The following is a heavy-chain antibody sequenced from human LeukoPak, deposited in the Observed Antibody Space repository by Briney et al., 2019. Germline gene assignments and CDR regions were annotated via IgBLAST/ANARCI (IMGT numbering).Heavy chain of an antibody. J-gene: IGHJ5*02. CDR3: ARFLAVGLNLFDP. CDR1: VGSISSHY. CDR2: IYYSGST. Sequence: SETLSLTCTVSVGSISSHYWSWIRQPPGKGLEWIGYIYYSGSTNYNPSLKSRVTISVDTSKNQFSLKLSSVTAADTAVYYCARFLAVGLNLFDPWGQGTLVTVSS. V-gene: IGHV4-59*11. D-gene: IGHD1-26*01.